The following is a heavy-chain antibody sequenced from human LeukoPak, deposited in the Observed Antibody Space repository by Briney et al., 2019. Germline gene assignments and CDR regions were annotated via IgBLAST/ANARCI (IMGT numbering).Heavy chain of an antibody. J-gene: IGHJ3*02. Sequence: GGSLRLSCAVSGFTFTSYGMHWVRQGPGKGLEWVAGIWYDGSRKYYADSVKGRFTISRDNSKNTLYLQMNSLRAEDTAVYYCARDRQGTPGTFDIWGQGTMVTVSP. V-gene: IGHV3-33*01. D-gene: IGHD1-1*01. CDR1: GFTFTSYG. CDR3: ARDRQGTPGTFDI. CDR2: IWYDGSRK.